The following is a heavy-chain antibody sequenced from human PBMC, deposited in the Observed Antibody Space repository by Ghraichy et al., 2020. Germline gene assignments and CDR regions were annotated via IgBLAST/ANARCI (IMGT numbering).Heavy chain of an antibody. CDR1: GGSISSTNNW. J-gene: IGHJ6*02. V-gene: IGHV4-39*01. D-gene: IGHD1-26*01. CDR3: MRHSQRELGGGMDV. CDR2: ISYSGTT. Sequence: SETLSLTCSVSGGSISSTNNWWGWIRQPPGKGLEWLATISYSGTTYYNASLSSRVTISIDTSRNHFSLKMTSVTATDTAVDYCMRHSQRELGGGMDVWGQGTTVTVSS.